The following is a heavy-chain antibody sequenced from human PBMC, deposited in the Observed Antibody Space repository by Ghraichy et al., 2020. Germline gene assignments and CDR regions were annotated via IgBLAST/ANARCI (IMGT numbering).Heavy chain of an antibody. J-gene: IGHJ4*02. D-gene: IGHD3-22*01. V-gene: IGHV1-24*01. Sequence: ASVKVSCKVSGYTLTELSMHWVRQAPGKGLEWMGGFDPEDGETIYAQKFQGRVTMTEDTSTDTAYMELSSLRSEETAVYYCATDFGNCYDSSGYSNDYWGQGTLVTVSS. CDR2: FDPEDGET. CDR3: ATDFGNCYDSSGYSNDY. CDR1: GYTLTELS.